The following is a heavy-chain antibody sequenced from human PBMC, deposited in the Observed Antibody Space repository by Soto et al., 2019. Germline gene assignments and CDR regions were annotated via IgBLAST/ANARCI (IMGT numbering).Heavy chain of an antibody. J-gene: IGHJ4*02. Sequence: ASETLSLTCAVYGGSLSGCYWSWVRQPPGKGLEWIGEINHSGSTNYNPSLKSRVTIPVDTSKNQFSLKLSSVTAADTAVYYCARSARPYSSSWLDYWGQGTLVTVSS. CDR3: ARSARPYSSSWLDY. D-gene: IGHD6-13*01. CDR2: INHSGST. CDR1: GGSLSGCY. V-gene: IGHV4-34*01.